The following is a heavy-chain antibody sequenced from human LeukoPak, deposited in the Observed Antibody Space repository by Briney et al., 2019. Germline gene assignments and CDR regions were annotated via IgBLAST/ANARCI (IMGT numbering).Heavy chain of an antibody. D-gene: IGHD3-16*01. V-gene: IGHV3-23*01. CDR1: GFTFSSYA. CDR2: ISGSGGST. J-gene: IGHJ4*02. CDR3: ATGGGSAELNPSYFDY. Sequence: GGSLRLSCAASGFTFSSYAMSWVRQAPGKGLEWLSAISGSGGSTYYADSVKGRFTISRDNSKNTLYLQMNSLRAEDTAVYYCATGGGSAELNPSYFDYWGQGTLVTVSS.